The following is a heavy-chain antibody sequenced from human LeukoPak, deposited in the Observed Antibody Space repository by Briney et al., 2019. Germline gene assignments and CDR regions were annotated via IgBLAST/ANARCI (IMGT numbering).Heavy chain of an antibody. CDR3: AREVGPPYYDFWSGYFSASDAFDI. CDR1: GYTFTSYY. V-gene: IGHV1-46*01. Sequence: GASVTVSCKASGYTFTSYYMHWVRQAPGQGLEWMGIINPSGGSTSYAQKFQGRVTMTRDTSTSTVYMELSSLRSEDTAVYYCAREVGPPYYDFWSGYFSASDAFDIWGQGTMVTVSS. J-gene: IGHJ3*02. D-gene: IGHD3-3*01. CDR2: INPSGGST.